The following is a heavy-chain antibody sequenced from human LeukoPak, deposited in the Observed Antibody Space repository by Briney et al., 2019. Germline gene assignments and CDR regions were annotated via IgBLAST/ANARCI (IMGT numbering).Heavy chain of an antibody. J-gene: IGHJ4*02. Sequence: SETLSLTCGVYGGSFSGYYWSWIRQPPGKGLEWIGEINHNGSTNYNPSLKSRVTISVDTSKNQFSLKLSSVTAADTAVYYCARASGSGSTIDYWGQGTLVTVSS. D-gene: IGHD3-10*01. CDR1: GGSFSGYY. CDR3: ARASGSGSTIDY. V-gene: IGHV4-34*01. CDR2: INHNGST.